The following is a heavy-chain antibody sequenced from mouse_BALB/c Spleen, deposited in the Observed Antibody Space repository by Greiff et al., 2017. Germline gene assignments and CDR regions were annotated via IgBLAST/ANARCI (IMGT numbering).Heavy chain of an antibody. CDR3: ARFGNYGGDY. CDR2: ISYSGST. J-gene: IGHJ4*01. Sequence: EVQLQESGPGLVKPSQSLSLTCTVTGYSITSDYAWNWIRQFPGNKLEWMGYISYSGSTSYNPSLKSRISITRDTSKNQFFLQLNSVTTEDTATYYCARFGNYGGDYWGQGTSVTVSS. CDR1: GYSITSDYA. D-gene: IGHD2-1*01. V-gene: IGHV3-2*02.